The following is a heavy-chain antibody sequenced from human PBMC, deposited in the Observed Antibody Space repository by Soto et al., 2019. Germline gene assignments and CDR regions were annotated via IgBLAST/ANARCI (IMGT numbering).Heavy chain of an antibody. V-gene: IGHV4-30-4*01. D-gene: IGHD6-13*01. CDR1: GGSISSGDYY. J-gene: IGHJ3*02. CDR3: ARVQLASRDAFDI. CDR2: IYYSGST. Sequence: SETLSLTCTVSGGSISSGDYYWSWIRQPPGKGLEWIGYIYYSGSTYYTPSLKSRVIISVDTSKNRFSLKLSSVTAADTAVYYCARVQLASRDAFDIWGQGTMVTVSS.